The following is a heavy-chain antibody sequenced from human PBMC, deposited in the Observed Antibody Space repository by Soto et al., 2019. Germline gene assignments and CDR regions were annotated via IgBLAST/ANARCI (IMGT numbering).Heavy chain of an antibody. CDR1: GFTFSSYS. V-gene: IGHV3-48*02. J-gene: IGHJ3*02. CDR3: ARDALRFLPLLAFDI. D-gene: IGHD3-3*01. Sequence: EVQLVESGGGLVQPGGSLRLSCAASGFTFSSYSMNWVRQAPGKGLEWVSYISSSSSTIYYADSVKGRFTISRDNAKNSLYLQMNSLRDEDTAVYYCARDALRFLPLLAFDIWGQGTMVTVSS. CDR2: ISSSSSTI.